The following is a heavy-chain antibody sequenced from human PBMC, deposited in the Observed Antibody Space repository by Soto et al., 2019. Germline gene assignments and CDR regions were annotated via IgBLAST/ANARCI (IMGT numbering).Heavy chain of an antibody. CDR3: AKGQGWSYYYDS. CDR1: GCTFSSYA. Sequence: EVQLLESGGGLVQPGGSLRLSCAASGCTFSSYAMSWVRLAPGKGLEWFSSIGGSGGTYYADSVKGRFTISRDNSKNMLYLHLNSLRAEDTAMYYCAKGQGWSYYYDSWGQGTLVTVSS. J-gene: IGHJ4*02. D-gene: IGHD2-15*01. CDR2: IGGSGGT. V-gene: IGHV3-23*01.